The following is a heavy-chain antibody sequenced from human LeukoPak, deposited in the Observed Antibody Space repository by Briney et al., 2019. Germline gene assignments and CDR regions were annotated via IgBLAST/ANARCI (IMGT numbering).Heavy chain of an antibody. J-gene: IGHJ4*02. V-gene: IGHV3-53*01. Sequence: GGSLRLSCAASGFTVTSNYMSWVRQAPEKGLEWVSVIYSGGSTYYADSVKGRFTISRDNSKNTLYLQMNSLRAEDTAVYYCAKVCTDGSCCYWGQGTLVTVSS. CDR3: AKVCTDGSCCY. CDR1: GFTVTSNY. CDR2: IYSGGST. D-gene: IGHD2-15*01.